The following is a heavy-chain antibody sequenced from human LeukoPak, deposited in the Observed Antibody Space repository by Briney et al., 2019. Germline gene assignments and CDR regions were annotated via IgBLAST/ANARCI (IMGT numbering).Heavy chain of an antibody. CDR1: GFTLNSDW. J-gene: IGHJ6*03. CDR3: CSGPHYYYMDV. V-gene: IGHV3-74*01. CDR2: INSDGSNT. Sequence: GGSLRLSCAASGFTLNSDWMHWVRQSPGKGLVWVSRINSDGSNTDYADSVKGRFTISKDNAKNTLYLQMNSLRAEDTAVYYCCSGPHYYYMDVWGKGTTVTVSS. D-gene: IGHD3-10*01.